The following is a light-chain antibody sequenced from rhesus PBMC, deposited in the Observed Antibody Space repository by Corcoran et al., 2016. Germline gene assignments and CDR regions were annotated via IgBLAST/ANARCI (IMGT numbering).Light chain of an antibody. CDR1: QGISSW. J-gene: IGKJ2*01. CDR2: KAS. V-gene: IGKV1-21*01. CDR3: QQYNSAPYS. Sequence: DIQMTQSPSSLSASVGDRVTITFRASQGISSWLDWYQQKPGKDTKLLIYKASSLQSGVPSRFSGSGSGTDFTLTISSLQPEDFATYYCQQYNSAPYSFGQGTKVEIK.